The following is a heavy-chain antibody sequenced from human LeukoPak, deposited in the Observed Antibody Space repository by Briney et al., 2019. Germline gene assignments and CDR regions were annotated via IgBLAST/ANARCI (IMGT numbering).Heavy chain of an antibody. CDR3: ARRGYSGYDWNYYMDV. V-gene: IGHV1-2*02. CDR2: INPNSGGT. Sequence: ASVTVSCKASGHTFTGYYMHWVRQAPGQGLEWMGWINPNSGGTNYAQKFQGRVTMTRDTSISTAYMELSRLRSDDTAVYYCARRGYSGYDWNYYMDVWGKGTTVTVSS. J-gene: IGHJ6*03. CDR1: GHTFTGYY. D-gene: IGHD5-12*01.